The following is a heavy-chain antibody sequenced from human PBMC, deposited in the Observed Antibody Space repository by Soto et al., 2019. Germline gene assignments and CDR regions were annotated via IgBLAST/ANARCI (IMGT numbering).Heavy chain of an antibody. D-gene: IGHD3-10*02. J-gene: IGHJ6*02. V-gene: IGHV3-21*02. CDR3: VRDYVMDV. CDR2: ISTTSTYI. CDR1: GFIFSGDA. Sequence: EVQLVESGGGLVKPGGSLRLSCEASGFIFSGDAMNWVRQAPGKGLEWVSSISTTSTYIYYADSVKGRFTISRDNAKNSLHLQMNNLGAEDTGVYYCVRDYVMDVWGQGNTVTVSS.